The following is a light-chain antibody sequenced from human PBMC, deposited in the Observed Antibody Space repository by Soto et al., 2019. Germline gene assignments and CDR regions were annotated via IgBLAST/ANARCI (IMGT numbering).Light chain of an antibody. CDR3: QQYGSSPWT. V-gene: IGKV3-20*01. CDR2: DAS. Sequence: EIVLTQSPGTLSLSPGERATLSCRASQSVSSGYLAWYQQKPGQAPRLLIYDASTRATGIPNRFSGSGSGTDFTLTISRLEPEDFAVYYCQQYGSSPWTFGQGTKVEIK. CDR1: QSVSSGY. J-gene: IGKJ1*01.